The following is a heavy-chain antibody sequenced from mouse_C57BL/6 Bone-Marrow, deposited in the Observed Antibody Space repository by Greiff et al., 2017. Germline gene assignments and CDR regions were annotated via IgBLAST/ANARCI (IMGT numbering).Heavy chain of an antibody. D-gene: IGHD4-1*01. CDR1: GYTFTSYG. Sequence: VQRVESGAELARPGASVKLSCKASGYTFTSYGISWVKQRTGQGLEWIGEIYPRSGNTYYNEKFKGKATLTADKSSSTAYMELRSLTSEDSAVYFCAVNWALYYFDYWGQGTTLTVSS. J-gene: IGHJ2*01. V-gene: IGHV1-81*01. CDR2: IYPRSGNT. CDR3: AVNWALYYFDY.